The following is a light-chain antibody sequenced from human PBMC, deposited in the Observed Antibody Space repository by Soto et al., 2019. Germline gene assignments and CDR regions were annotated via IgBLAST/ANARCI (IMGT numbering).Light chain of an antibody. CDR2: VAS. V-gene: IGKV1-9*01. CDR3: QQLNSHPYT. J-gene: IGKJ2*01. Sequence: IQLTQSPSSLSASVGDRVTITCRASQDISNYLAWYQQRPGKAPKVLIYVASTLQSGVPSRVGGSGSGTHFTLIISSLQPEDFATYYCQQLNSHPYTFGQGTKLEI. CDR1: QDISNY.